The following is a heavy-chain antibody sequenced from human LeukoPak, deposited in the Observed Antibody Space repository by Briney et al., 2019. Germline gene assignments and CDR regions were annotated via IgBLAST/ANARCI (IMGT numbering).Heavy chain of an antibody. D-gene: IGHD4-17*01. CDR2: IYYSGST. V-gene: IGHV4-59*08. J-gene: IGHJ4*02. CDR3: ARHGSDYGDYVYFDY. Sequence: PSETLSLTCTVSGGSISSYYWSWLRQPPGKGLEWIGYIYYSGSTNYNPSLTSRVTISVDTSKNQFSLKLSSVTAADTAVYYCARHGSDYGDYVYFDYWGQGTLVTVSS. CDR1: GGSISSYY.